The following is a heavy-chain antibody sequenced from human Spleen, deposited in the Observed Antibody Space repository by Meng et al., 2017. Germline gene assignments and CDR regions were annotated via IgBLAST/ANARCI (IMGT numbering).Heavy chain of an antibody. V-gene: IGHV1-69*13. CDR2: IIPIFGTA. CDR3: AADSSGYYTWDFDY. Sequence: SVKVSCKASGGTFSSYAISWVRQAPGQGLEWMGGIIPIFGTANYAQKFQGRVTITADESTSTAYMELSSLRSEDTAVYYCAADSSGYYTWDFDYWDQGTLVTVSS. CDR1: GGTFSSYA. D-gene: IGHD3-22*01. J-gene: IGHJ4*02.